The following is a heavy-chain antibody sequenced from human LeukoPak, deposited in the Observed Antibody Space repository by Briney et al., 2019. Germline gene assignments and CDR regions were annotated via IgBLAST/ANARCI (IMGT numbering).Heavy chain of an antibody. J-gene: IGHJ4*02. CDR1: GFTFSSYR. Sequence: PGGSLSLSCRASGFTFSSYRMQWVPDAPGKALEWVSAISGSGGHTYYADSVKGRFTISRENSKSTLYLQMNSLRAEDTAVYYCAKDFRDYYDSSGYYFDYWGQGTLVTVSS. D-gene: IGHD3-22*01. CDR3: AKDFRDYYDSSGYYFDY. V-gene: IGHV3-23*01. CDR2: ISGSGGHT.